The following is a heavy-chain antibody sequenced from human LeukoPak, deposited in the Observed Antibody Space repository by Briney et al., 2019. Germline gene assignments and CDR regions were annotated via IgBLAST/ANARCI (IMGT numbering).Heavy chain of an antibody. CDR3: AYSSPFDY. CDR1: GFTFSSYA. D-gene: IGHD6-19*01. J-gene: IGHJ4*02. CDR2: ITGSGGST. Sequence: GGSLRLSCAASGFTFSSYAMSWVRQAPGKGLEWVSAITGSGGSTYSADSVKGRFTISRDYSKNTLYLQMNGLRAEDTAMYYCAYSSPFDYWGQGTLVTVSS. V-gene: IGHV3-23*01.